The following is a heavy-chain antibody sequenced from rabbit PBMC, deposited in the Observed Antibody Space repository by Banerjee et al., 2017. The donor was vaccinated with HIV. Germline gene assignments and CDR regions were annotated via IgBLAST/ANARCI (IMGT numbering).Heavy chain of an antibody. CDR3: ARGAYGSNSVYNL. V-gene: IGHV1S40*01. Sequence: QSLEESGGDLVKPGASLTLTCKASGFSFSSSYYMCWVRQAPGKGLEWIACIYTSTGGSYYASWAKGRFTISKTSSTTVTLQMTSLTAADTATYFCARGAYGSNSVYNLWGPGTLVTVS. CDR2: IYTSTGGS. CDR1: GFSFSSSYY. J-gene: IGHJ4*01. D-gene: IGHD1-1*01.